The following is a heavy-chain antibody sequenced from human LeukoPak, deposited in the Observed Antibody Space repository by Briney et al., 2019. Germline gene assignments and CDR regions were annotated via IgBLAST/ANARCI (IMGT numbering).Heavy chain of an antibody. V-gene: IGHV3-33*01. Sequence: GGSLILSCAASGFTFSSYGMHWVRQAPGKGLEWVAVIWYDGSNKYYADSVKGRFTISRDNSKNTLYLQMNSLRAEDTAVYYCARDQRYDFWSGYFDYWGQGTLVTVSS. CDR3: ARDQRYDFWSGYFDY. J-gene: IGHJ4*02. CDR2: IWYDGSNK. D-gene: IGHD3-3*01. CDR1: GFTFSSYG.